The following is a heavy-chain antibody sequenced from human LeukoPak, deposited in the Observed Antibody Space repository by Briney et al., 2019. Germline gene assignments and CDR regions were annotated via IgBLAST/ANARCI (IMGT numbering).Heavy chain of an antibody. CDR3: ARRLRSVFGTITIFGLVMDAFDI. J-gene: IGHJ3*02. Sequence: GESLQISSKGSGSSFTSYWIGWVRQLPGKGLEWMGINYTGDTDNRYSPTCQGQVIIEADKYKSTAYLKWRSLKATDSAMYYCARRLRSVFGTITIFGLVMDAFDIWGQGTMVTVSS. V-gene: IGHV5-51*01. D-gene: IGHD3-3*01. CDR2: NYTGDTDN. CDR1: GSSFTSYW.